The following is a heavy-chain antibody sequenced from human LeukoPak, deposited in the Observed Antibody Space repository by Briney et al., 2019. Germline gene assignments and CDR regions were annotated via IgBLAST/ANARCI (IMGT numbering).Heavy chain of an antibody. Sequence: PGGSLRLSCAASGFTFSSYWMSWVRQAPGKGLEWVANIKQDGSEKYYVDSVKGRFTISRDNAKNSLYLQMNSLRVEDSGIYYCAPPPSRSLTFDSWGQGTLVTVSS. J-gene: IGHJ4*02. CDR1: GFTFSSYW. CDR2: IKQDGSEK. V-gene: IGHV3-7*01. CDR3: APPPSRSLTFDS.